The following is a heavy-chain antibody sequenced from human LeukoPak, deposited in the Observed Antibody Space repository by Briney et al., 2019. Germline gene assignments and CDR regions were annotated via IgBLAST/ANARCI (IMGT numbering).Heavy chain of an antibody. Sequence: ASVEVSCKASGYTFTSYAMNWVRQAPGQGLEWMGWINTNTGNPTYAQGFTGRFVFSLDTSVSTAYLQISSLKAEDTAVYYCARGYSSSWYSGTEHWGQGTLVTVSS. V-gene: IGHV7-4-1*02. CDR2: INTNTGNP. CDR3: ARGYSSSWYSGTEH. CDR1: GYTFTSYA. J-gene: IGHJ1*01. D-gene: IGHD6-13*01.